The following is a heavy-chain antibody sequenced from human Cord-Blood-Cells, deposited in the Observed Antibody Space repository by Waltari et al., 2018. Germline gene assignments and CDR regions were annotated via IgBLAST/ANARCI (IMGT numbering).Heavy chain of an antibody. D-gene: IGHD7-27*01. CDR3: ASLNWGDFDY. J-gene: IGHJ4*02. Sequence: ESGPGLVKPSETLSLTCTVSGGSISSSSYYWGWIRQSPGKGLEWIGSIYYSGSTYYNPSLKSRVTISVDTSKNQFSLKLSSVTAAYTAVYYCASLNWGDFDYWGQGTLVTVSS. CDR2: IYYSGST. V-gene: IGHV4-39*01. CDR1: GGSISSSSYY.